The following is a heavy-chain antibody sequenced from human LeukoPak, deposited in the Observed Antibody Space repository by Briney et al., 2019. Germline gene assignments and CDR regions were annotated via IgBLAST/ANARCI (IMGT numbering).Heavy chain of an antibody. V-gene: IGHV7-4-1*02. Sequence: ASVYLSCNSSGYTFTSYTMNRVRLRHAQGLGLKGWANINPEDRTYAQGFTGQFVFSLDTSVSTASLQISSLKAEDTAVYHCARDSTVTTNVAIDYYYYYMDVWGKGTTVTVSS. CDR2: ANINPEDR. J-gene: IGHJ6*03. CDR1: GYTFTSYT. D-gene: IGHD4-17*01. CDR3: ARDSTVTTNVAIDYYYYYMDV.